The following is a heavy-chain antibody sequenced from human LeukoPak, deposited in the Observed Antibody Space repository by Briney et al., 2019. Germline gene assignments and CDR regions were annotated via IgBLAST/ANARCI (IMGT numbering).Heavy chain of an antibody. CDR1: GFTFSSYW. Sequence: GGSLRLSCAASGFTFSSYWMSWVRQALGKGLEWVANIKHDGSVQYCVDSVKGRFTISRDNAKNSLYLQMNSLRAEDTAVYYCAFGSSGYYYEDPIDYWGQGTLVTVSS. J-gene: IGHJ4*02. D-gene: IGHD3-22*01. V-gene: IGHV3-7*01. CDR2: IKHDGSVQ. CDR3: AFGSSGYYYEDPIDY.